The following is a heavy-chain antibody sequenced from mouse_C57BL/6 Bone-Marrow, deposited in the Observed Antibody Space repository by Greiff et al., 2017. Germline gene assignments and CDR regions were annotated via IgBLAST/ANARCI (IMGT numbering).Heavy chain of an antibody. J-gene: IGHJ2*01. CDR1: GFTFSSYA. CDR3: ARERVYFDY. V-gene: IGHV5-4*01. Sequence: DVKLVESGGGLVKPGGSLKLSCAASGFTFSSYAMSWVRQTPEKRLEWVATISDCGSYTYYPDNVKGPVTISIDNAKNNLYLQMSQLKYEDIAMYYCARERVYFDYWGQGTTLTVSS. CDR2: ISDCGSYT.